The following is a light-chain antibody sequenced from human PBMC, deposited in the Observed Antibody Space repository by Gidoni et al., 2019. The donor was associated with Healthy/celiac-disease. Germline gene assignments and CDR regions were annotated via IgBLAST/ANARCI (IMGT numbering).Light chain of an antibody. Sequence: QSALTQPASVSASPGQSITISCTGTSSAVGGYNYVSWYQQHPGKAPKLMIDESSNRPAGVSKRFAGSKSGNTASLTISGLQAEDEADYDCSSYTSSSSLVFGTGTKVTVL. CDR1: SSAVGGYNY. CDR3: SSYTSSSSLV. J-gene: IGLJ1*01. CDR2: ESS. V-gene: IGLV2-14*01.